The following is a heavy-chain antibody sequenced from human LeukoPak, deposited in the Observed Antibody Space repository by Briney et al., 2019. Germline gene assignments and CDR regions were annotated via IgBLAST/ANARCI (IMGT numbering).Heavy chain of an antibody. J-gene: IGHJ4*02. CDR3: ARNQRRLDY. Sequence: GGSLRLSCAASGFTFSSYAMSWVRQAPGKGLEWVPTITISSTYIYYADSVKGRFTISRDNAKNSLYLQMNSLRAEDTAVYYCARNQRRLDYWGQGTLVTVSS. CDR2: ITISSTYI. D-gene: IGHD1-14*01. CDR1: GFTFSSYA. V-gene: IGHV3-21*01.